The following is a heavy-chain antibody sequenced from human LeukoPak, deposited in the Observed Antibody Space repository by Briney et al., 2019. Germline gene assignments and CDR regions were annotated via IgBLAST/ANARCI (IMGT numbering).Heavy chain of an antibody. CDR2: ISESGVRT. V-gene: IGHV3-23*01. CDR3: ARGGSSGWYAYYFDY. J-gene: IGHJ4*02. D-gene: IGHD6-19*01. CDR1: GFTFSSYA. Sequence: GGSLRLSCAASGFTFSSYAMSWVRQAPGKGLEWVSAISESGVRTNYADSVKGRFTISRDNAKNSLYLQMNSLRAEDTAVYYCARGGSSGWYAYYFDYWGQGTLVTVSS.